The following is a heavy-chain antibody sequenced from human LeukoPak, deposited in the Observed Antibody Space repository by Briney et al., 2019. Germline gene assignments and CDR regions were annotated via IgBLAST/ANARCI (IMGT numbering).Heavy chain of an antibody. J-gene: IGHJ6*02. CDR3: AKATMVRGVDISYYYYGMDV. CDR1: GFTFSSYG. D-gene: IGHD3-10*01. CDR2: IRYDGSNK. V-gene: IGHV3-30*02. Sequence: GGSLRLSCAASGFTFSSYGIHWVRQAPGKGLEWVAFIRYDGSNKYYADSVKGRFTISRDNSKNTLYLQMNSLRAEDTAVYYCAKATMVRGVDISYYYYGMDVWGQGNTVTVSS.